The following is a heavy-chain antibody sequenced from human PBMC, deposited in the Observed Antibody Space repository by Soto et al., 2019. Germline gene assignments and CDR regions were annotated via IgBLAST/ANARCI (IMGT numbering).Heavy chain of an antibody. Sequence: EVQLVQSGAEVKKPGESLRISCKGSGYSFTSYWISWVSQMPVKGLEGMGRIDPSDCYTNYSPSFQGHVTISADKSISTADRQWRSLKASDPAMYYCARLQAAAGDNDLTFDYRGQGTRVTVSS. CDR1: GYSFTSYW. V-gene: IGHV5-10-1*01. J-gene: IGHJ4*02. D-gene: IGHD6-13*01. CDR2: IDPSDCYT. CDR3: ARLQAAAGDNDLTFDY.